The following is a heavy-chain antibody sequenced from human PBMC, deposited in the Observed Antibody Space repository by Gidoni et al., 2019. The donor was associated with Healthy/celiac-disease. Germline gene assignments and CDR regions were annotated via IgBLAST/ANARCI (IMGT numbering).Heavy chain of an antibody. Sequence: QVQLQESGPGLVKPSQTLSLTCPVPGGPIRSGDYYWSWIRQPPGKGLGWIGYIYYSGSTYYNPSLKSRVTISVDTSKNQFSLKLSSVTAADTAVYYCAREGITMVRGVIGWGQGTLVTVSS. CDR2: IYYSGST. V-gene: IGHV4-30-4*01. CDR3: AREGITMVRGVIG. J-gene: IGHJ4*02. D-gene: IGHD3-10*01. CDR1: GGPIRSGDYY.